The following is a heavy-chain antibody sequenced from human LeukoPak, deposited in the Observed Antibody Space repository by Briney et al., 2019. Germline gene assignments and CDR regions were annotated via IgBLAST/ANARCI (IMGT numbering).Heavy chain of an antibody. CDR3: ARKVPSKYYYDSVGFDP. D-gene: IGHD3-22*01. Sequence: PSETLSLTCTVSSGSISSTNYYWGWIRQPPGKGLEWIGYIYYSGSTNYNPSLKSRVTISVDTSKNQFSLKLSSETAADTAVYYCARKVPSKYYYDSVGFDPWGQGTLVTVSS. CDR1: SGSISSTNYY. V-gene: IGHV4-61*05. J-gene: IGHJ5*02. CDR2: IYYSGST.